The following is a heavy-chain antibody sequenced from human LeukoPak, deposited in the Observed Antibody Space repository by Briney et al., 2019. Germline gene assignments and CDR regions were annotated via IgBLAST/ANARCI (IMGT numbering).Heavy chain of an antibody. CDR2: IYYSGGT. CDR3: ARHVHSGYEIDY. D-gene: IGHD5-12*01. CDR1: GYSISSGYY. J-gene: IGHJ4*01. V-gene: IGHV4-38-2*02. Sequence: SETLSLTCTVSGYSISSGYYWGWIRQPPGKGLEWIGSIYYSGGTYYNPSLKSRVTISVDKSKNQFSLKLSSVTAADTAVYYCARHVHSGYEIDYWGQGTLVTVSS.